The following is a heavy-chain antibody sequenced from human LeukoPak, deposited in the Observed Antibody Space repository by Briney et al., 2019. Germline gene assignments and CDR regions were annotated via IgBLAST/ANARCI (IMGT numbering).Heavy chain of an antibody. CDR3: ARALGVVFDY. Sequence: SQTLSLTCVISGDSVSSNLATWNWIRQSPSRGLEWLGRTYYRSKCSNDYAVSVQSRLTINPDTSKNHFSLQLSFVTPEDTAVYFCARALGVVFDYWGQGTLVTVYS. J-gene: IGHJ4*02. D-gene: IGHD2-8*01. CDR1: GDSVSSNLAT. CDR2: TYYRSKCSN. V-gene: IGHV6-1*01.